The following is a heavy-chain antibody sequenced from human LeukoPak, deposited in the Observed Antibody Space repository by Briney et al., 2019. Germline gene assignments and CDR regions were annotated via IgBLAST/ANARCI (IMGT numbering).Heavy chain of an antibody. Sequence: PGGSLRLSCAASGFTFSTYSMSWVRQAPGKGLEWVSGISDNGGTTYYADSVKGRFTISRDNSKNTLYLQMNSLRAEDTAVYYCAKGVTGTTPASDFDYWGQGTLVTVSS. CDR3: AKGVTGTTPASDFDY. CDR1: GFTFSTYS. D-gene: IGHD1-20*01. CDR2: ISDNGGTT. V-gene: IGHV3-23*01. J-gene: IGHJ4*02.